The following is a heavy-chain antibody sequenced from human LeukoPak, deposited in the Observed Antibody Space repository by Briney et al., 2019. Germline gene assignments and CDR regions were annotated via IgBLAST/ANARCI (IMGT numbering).Heavy chain of an antibody. Sequence: SETLSLTCTVSGGSVSSYYWSWIRQPPGEGLEWIGYIYYSGSTNYNPSLKSRVTISVDTSKNQFSLKLSSVTAADTAVYYCARVGAGELSSNAFDYWGQGTLVTVSS. V-gene: IGHV4-59*02. D-gene: IGHD3-16*02. CDR1: GGSVSSYY. CDR2: IYYSGST. CDR3: ARVGAGELSSNAFDY. J-gene: IGHJ4*02.